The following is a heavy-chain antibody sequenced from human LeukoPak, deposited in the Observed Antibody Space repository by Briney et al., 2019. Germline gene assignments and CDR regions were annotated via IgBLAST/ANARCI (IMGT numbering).Heavy chain of an antibody. Sequence: SETLSLTCAVYGGSFSGYYWSWIRRPPGKGLEWIGEIDHRGSTNYNTSLKSRVTISVDTSKNQFSLKLSSVTAADTAVYYCARVPDDNSIPAAGTFDYWGQGTLVTVSS. D-gene: IGHD6-13*01. CDR3: ARVPDDNSIPAAGTFDY. CDR2: IDHRGST. V-gene: IGHV4-34*01. CDR1: GGSFSGYY. J-gene: IGHJ4*02.